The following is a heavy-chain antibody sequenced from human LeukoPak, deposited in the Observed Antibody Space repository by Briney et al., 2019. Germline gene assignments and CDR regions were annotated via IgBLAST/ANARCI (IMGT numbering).Heavy chain of an antibody. CDR1: GFTFNSYA. CDR2: ISTSGSTI. J-gene: IGHJ4*02. D-gene: IGHD1-26*01. CDR3: ARVHGSGEDPFDY. Sequence: GGSLRLSCTASGFTFNSYAMSWIRQAPGKGPEWVSYISTSGSTIYYADSVKGRFTISRDNAKNSLYLQMNSLRAEDTAVYYCARVHGSGEDPFDYWGQGILVTVSS. V-gene: IGHV3-11*04.